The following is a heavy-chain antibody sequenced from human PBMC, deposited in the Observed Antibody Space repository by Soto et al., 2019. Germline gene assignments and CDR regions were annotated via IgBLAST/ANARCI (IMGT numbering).Heavy chain of an antibody. D-gene: IGHD3-22*01. V-gene: IGHV4-31*02. Sequence: GCSNSWGSYCSWNRQHPGKGLEWIGYIYYSGSTYYNPSLKSRVIISVDTSKNQFSLRLRSVTAADTAVYYCARAASFYYDNTGYYHFDYWGQGSLVPVSS. CDR1: GCSNSWGSY. J-gene: IGHJ4*02. CDR2: IYYSGST. CDR3: ARAASFYYDNTGYYHFDY.